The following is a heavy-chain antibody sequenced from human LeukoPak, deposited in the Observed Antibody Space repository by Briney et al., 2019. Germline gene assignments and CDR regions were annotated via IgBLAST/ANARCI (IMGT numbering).Heavy chain of an antibody. CDR2: INPNSGDR. Sequence: ASVKVSCKASGYTFTGHYMHWARQAPGQGREWMGWINPNSGDRNSAQKFQGRVTMTRDTSISTVYMELSRLGPDDTAVYYCAREGWDQRDTAAFDHWGQGTLVTVSS. D-gene: IGHD6-19*01. CDR1: GYTFTGHY. V-gene: IGHV1-2*02. CDR3: AREGWDQRDTAAFDH. J-gene: IGHJ4*02.